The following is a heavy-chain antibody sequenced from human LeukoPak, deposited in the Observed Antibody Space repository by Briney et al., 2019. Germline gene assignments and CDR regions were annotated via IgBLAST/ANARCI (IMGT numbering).Heavy chain of an antibody. CDR3: VKVAPSDYYDTTGYWGDH. V-gene: IGHV3-23*01. D-gene: IGHD3-22*01. CDR1: GFTFRDYY. CDR2: MNGNGGRI. J-gene: IGHJ4*02. Sequence: GGSLRLSCTASGFTFRDYYVTWIRQAPGKGLEWVSGMNGNGGRIYYADSVKGRFTISRDNSKNTLYLQMNSLRAEDTAVYYCVKVAPSDYYDTTGYWGDHWGQGTLVTVSS.